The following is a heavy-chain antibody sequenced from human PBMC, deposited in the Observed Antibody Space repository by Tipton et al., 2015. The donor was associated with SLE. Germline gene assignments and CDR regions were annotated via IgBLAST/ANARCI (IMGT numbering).Heavy chain of an antibody. CDR2: ISAYNGNT. D-gene: IGHD1-26*01. J-gene: IGHJ4*02. CDR1: GYTFTSYG. V-gene: IGHV1-18*01. CDR3: ARYCIVGVTAMGY. Sequence: QVQLVQSGPEVKKPGASVKVSCKASGYTFTSYGISWVRQAPGQGLEWMGWISAYNGNTNYAQKFQGRVTMPADTSTSRAYMELRVLRSGDPAVYCCARYCIVGVTAMGYWGQGTLVTVSS.